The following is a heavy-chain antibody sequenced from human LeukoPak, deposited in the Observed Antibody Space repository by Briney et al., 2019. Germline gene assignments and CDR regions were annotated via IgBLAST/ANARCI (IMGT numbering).Heavy chain of an antibody. CDR1: EFTFSSYE. Sequence: PGGSLRLSCVGSEFTFSSYEMNWVRQAPGKGLEWVSYISSSGSTIYYADSVKGRFTISRDNAKNSLYLQMNSLRAEDTAVYYCARPPRGWGTRIYYFDYWGQGTLVTVSS. CDR3: ARPPRGWGTRIYYFDY. V-gene: IGHV3-48*03. CDR2: ISSSGSTI. J-gene: IGHJ4*02. D-gene: IGHD6-19*01.